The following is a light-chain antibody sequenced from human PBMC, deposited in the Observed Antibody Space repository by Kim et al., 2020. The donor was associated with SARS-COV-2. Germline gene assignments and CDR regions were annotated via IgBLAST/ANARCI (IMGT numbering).Light chain of an antibody. V-gene: IGKV2-28*01. CDR3: MEVLQTRT. Sequence: DIVMTQSPLSLAVTPGEPASISCRSSQSLLHSNGYNYLDWYLQKPGQSPQLLIYLGSTRASGVPDRFSGSGSGTDFTLKISRVEAEDFGVYYCMEVLQTRTFGQGSKGEIK. CDR2: LGS. CDR1: QSLLHSNGYNY. J-gene: IGKJ1*01.